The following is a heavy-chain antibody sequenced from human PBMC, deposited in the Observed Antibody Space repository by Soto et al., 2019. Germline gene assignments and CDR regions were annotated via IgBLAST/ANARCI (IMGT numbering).Heavy chain of an antibody. J-gene: IGHJ4*02. D-gene: IGHD3-9*01. CDR1: GCSISSGGYY. V-gene: IGHV4-31*03. Sequence: PSETLSLTCTVSGCSISSGGYYWSWIRQHPGKGLEWIGYIYYSGSTYYNPSLKSRVTISVGTSKNQFSLKLSSVTAADTAVYYCARIRTFDWLQDYWGQGTLVTV. CDR2: IYYSGST. CDR3: ARIRTFDWLQDY.